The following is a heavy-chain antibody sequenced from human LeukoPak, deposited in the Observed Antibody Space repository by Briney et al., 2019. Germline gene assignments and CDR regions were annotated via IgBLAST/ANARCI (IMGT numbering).Heavy chain of an antibody. CDR2: IFYSGST. D-gene: IGHD6-19*01. J-gene: IGHJ6*03. CDR3: ARGREQWLVNLGYYYYYMDV. Sequence: SETLSLTCTVSGGSISSSSYYWGWIRQPPGKGLEWIGSIFYSGSTNYNPSLKSRVTISVDTSKNQSSLKLRSVTAADTAVYYCARGREQWLVNLGYYYYYMDVWGKGTTVTVSS. V-gene: IGHV4-39*07. CDR1: GGSISSSSYY.